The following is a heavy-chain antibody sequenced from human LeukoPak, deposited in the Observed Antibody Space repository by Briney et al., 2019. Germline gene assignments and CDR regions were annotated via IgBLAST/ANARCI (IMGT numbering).Heavy chain of an antibody. Sequence: NPGGSLRLSCAASGFTFSSYAMHWVRQAPGKGLEWVAVISYDGSNKYYADSVKGRFTISRDNSKNTLYLQMNSLRAEDTAVYYCARGPNSNWSGLDFWGQGTLLTVSS. V-gene: IGHV3-30-3*01. CDR3: ARGPNSNWSGLDF. D-gene: IGHD6-6*01. CDR1: GFTFSSYA. J-gene: IGHJ4*02. CDR2: ISYDGSNK.